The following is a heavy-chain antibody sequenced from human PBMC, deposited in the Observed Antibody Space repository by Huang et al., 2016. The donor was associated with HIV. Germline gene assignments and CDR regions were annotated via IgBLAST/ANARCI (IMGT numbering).Heavy chain of an antibody. D-gene: IGHD3-10*01. CDR1: GFDFRSHD. Sequence: QLQLVESGGGVVQPGGSLRLSCVASGFDFRSHDMHWVRQAPGKGREGITVIGYGGKNKQKGDSGTGRFTIARDNSKNTLYLQMNSLRPEDTAVYYCAKEEAGRFGAFDIWGQGTMVTVSS. J-gene: IGHJ3*02. CDR2: IGYGGKNK. CDR3: AKEEAGRFGAFDI. V-gene: IGHV3-30*02.